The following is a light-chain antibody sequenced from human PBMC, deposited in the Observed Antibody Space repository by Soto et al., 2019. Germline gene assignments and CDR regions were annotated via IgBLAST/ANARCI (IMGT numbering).Light chain of an antibody. CDR1: QSVRSNF. V-gene: IGKV3-20*01. CDR2: GAF. Sequence: ETVMTQSPATLSVSPGERATLSCRASQSVRSNFVAWYQQKLGQAPRLLISGAFNRATGVPDRFSGGGSGTDFTLTISRLEAEDFAVYYCQQYGSAPRTFGQGTKVDIK. CDR3: QQYGSAPRT. J-gene: IGKJ1*01.